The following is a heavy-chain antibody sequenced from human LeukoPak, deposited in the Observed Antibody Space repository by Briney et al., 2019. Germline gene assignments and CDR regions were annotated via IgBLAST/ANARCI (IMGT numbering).Heavy chain of an antibody. CDR3: ARGVPDAIGYFQH. CDR1: GFTFSTYS. Sequence: GGSLRLSCAASGFTFSTYSMNWVRQAPGKGLEWVSYISSSGSTIYYADSVKGRFTISRDKAKDSLYLQMNSLRAEDTAVYYCARGVPDAIGYFQHWGQGTLVTVSS. V-gene: IGHV3-48*01. J-gene: IGHJ1*01. CDR2: ISSSGSTI. D-gene: IGHD2-2*01.